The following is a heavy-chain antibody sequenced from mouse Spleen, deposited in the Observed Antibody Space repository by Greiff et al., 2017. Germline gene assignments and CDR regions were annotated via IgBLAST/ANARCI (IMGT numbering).Heavy chain of an antibody. V-gene: IGHV5-6-3*01. J-gene: IGHJ2*01. D-gene: IGHD1-1*01. CDR1: GFTFSSYG. CDR2: INSNGGST. CDR3: AREGNGSSPIFDY. Sequence: EVQGVESGGGLVQPGGSLKLSCAASGFTFSSYGMSWVRQTPDKRLELVATINSNGGSTYYPDSVKGRFTISRDNAKNTLYLQMSSLKSEDTAMYYCAREGNGSSPIFDYWGQGTTLTVSS.